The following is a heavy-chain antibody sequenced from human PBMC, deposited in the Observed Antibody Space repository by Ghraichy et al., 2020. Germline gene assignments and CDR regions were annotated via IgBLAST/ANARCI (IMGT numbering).Heavy chain of an antibody. V-gene: IGHV3-48*02. J-gene: IGHJ4*02. D-gene: IGHD3-3*01. CDR2: ISSTGTTI. Sequence: GGSLRLSCTASGFTFSTYSMNWVRQAPGKGLEWVSYISSTGTTIYYADSVKGRFTISRENAKNSVYLEMDNLTDEDTAVYYCARDGDWRGFDYWGQGSLVTVSS. CDR1: GFTFSTYS. CDR3: ARDGDWRGFDY.